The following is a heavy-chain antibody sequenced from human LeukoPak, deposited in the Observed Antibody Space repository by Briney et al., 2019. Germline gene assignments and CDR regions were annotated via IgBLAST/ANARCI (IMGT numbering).Heavy chain of an antibody. CDR1: GFTFTSHS. CDR3: ADLGDYAVG. Sequence: GGSLRLSCATSGFTFTSHSMNWVRQAPGRGLEWVGRIKSRTDGGTTEYAAPVKGRFTISRDDSKNTLYLQINSLKTEDTAVYYCADLGDYAVGWGQGTLVTVSS. CDR2: IKSRTDGGTT. J-gene: IGHJ4*02. V-gene: IGHV3-15*01. D-gene: IGHD4-17*01.